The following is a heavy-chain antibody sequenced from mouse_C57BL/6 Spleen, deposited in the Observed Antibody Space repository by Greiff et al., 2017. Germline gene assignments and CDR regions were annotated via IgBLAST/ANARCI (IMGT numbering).Heavy chain of an antibody. J-gene: IGHJ2*01. Sequence: EVHLVESGGGLVKPGGSLKLSCAASGFTFSSYAMSWVRQTPEKRLEWVATISDGGSYTYYPDNVKGRFTISRDNAKNNLYLQMIHLKSEDTAMYDCARERGYYGSSLVFYYFDYWGQGTTLTVSS. CDR1: GFTFSSYA. CDR3: ARERGYYGSSLVFYYFDY. CDR2: ISDGGSYT. V-gene: IGHV5-4*01. D-gene: IGHD1-1*01.